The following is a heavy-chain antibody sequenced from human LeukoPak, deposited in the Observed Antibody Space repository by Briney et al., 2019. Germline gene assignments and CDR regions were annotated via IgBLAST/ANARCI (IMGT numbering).Heavy chain of an antibody. Sequence: GASVKVSCKASGYTFTGYYMHWVRQAPGQGLEWMGWINPNSGGTNYAQKFQGRVTMTRDTSISTAYMELSRLRSDDTAVYYCARYPSGYDFHFDYWGRGTLVTVSS. CDR2: INPNSGGT. CDR1: GYTFTGYY. J-gene: IGHJ4*02. V-gene: IGHV1-2*02. D-gene: IGHD5-12*01. CDR3: ARYPSGYDFHFDY.